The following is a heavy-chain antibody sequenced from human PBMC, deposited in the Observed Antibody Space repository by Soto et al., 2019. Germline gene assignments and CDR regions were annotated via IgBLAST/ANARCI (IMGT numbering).Heavy chain of an antibody. CDR1: GFTFSSYA. D-gene: IGHD6-13*01. V-gene: IGHV3-30-3*01. Sequence: QVQLVESGGGVVQPGRSLRLSCAASGFTFSSYAMHWVRQAPGKGLEWVAVISYDGSNKYYADSVKGRFTISRDNSKNTLYLQMNSLRAEDTAVYYCARASRGYSCFDYWGQGTLVTVSS. CDR2: ISYDGSNK. J-gene: IGHJ4*02. CDR3: ARASRGYSCFDY.